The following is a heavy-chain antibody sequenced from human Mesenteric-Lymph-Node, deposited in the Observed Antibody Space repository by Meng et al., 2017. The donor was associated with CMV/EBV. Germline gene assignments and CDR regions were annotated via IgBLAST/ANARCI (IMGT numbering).Heavy chain of an antibody. CDR1: GGSFSIYL. J-gene: IGHJ4*02. CDR2: MSYSGST. CDR3: GRDNWGSIDY. Sequence: VQLEESGPGLVKPSETLSLTCTVSGGSFSIYLWSWIRQPPGKGLEWVGYMSYSGSTNYNPSLKSRITMSLDTSKNQFSLELSSVTAADTAVYYCGRDNWGSIDYWGQGTLVTVSS. V-gene: IGHV4-59*13. D-gene: IGHD7-27*01.